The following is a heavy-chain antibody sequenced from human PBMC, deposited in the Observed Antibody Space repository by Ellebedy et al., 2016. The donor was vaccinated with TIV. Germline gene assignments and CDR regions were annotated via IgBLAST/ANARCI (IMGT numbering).Heavy chain of an antibody. CDR1: GYTFMTYI. Sequence: AASVKVSCKASGYTFMTYIIAWVRQAPGQGLEWMGGVSGYNGNTNYAQKVQGRVTMTTDTSTNTAYMELRSLTSDDTAVYFCARTSRYAYSSSCDYWGQGTLVTVSS. D-gene: IGHD6-13*01. CDR2: VSGYNGNT. CDR3: ARTSRYAYSSSCDY. V-gene: IGHV1-18*01. J-gene: IGHJ4*02.